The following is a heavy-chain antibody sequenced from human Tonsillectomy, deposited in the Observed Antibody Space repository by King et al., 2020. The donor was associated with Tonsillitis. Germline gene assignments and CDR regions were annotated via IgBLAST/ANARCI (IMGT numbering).Heavy chain of an antibody. J-gene: IGHJ3*01. V-gene: IGHV3-30*02. CDR1: GFTFSNYG. Sequence: VQLVESGGGVVQPGGSPRLSCAASGFTFSNYGMHWVRQAPGKGLEWVAFIWYDGSSHNYAASVKGRFTISRDNSKNTLYLQMNSLRTEDTAVYFCAKDEGAFDVWGQGTMVTVSS. CDR3: AKDEGAFDV. CDR2: IWYDGSSH.